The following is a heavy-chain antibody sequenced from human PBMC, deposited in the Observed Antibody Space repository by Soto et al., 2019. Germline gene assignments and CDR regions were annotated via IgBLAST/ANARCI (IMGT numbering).Heavy chain of an antibody. V-gene: IGHV3-30*18. CDR2: ISYEGSNK. CDR3: SKDAGQIVGGGTSDY. J-gene: IGHJ4*02. Sequence: QVQLVESGGGVVQPGRSLRLSCAASGFTFSSYGMHWVRQAPGKGLEWVAVISYEGSNKYYADSVKGRFTISRDNSKNTLYLQINSVRAEDTAVDYCSKDAGQIVGGGTSDYWGQGPPVTVSS. CDR1: GFTFSSYG. D-gene: IGHD2-15*01.